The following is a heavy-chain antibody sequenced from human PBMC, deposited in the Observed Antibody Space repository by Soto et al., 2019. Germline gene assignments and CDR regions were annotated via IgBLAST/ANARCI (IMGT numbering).Heavy chain of an antibody. CDR3: AKMGGNPYCSSTSCYVSYYYGMDV. CDR1: GYTFTSYY. J-gene: IGHJ6*02. CDR2: MNPNSGNT. D-gene: IGHD2-2*01. Sequence: ASVKVSCKASGYTFTSYYINWVRQATGQGLEWMGWMNPNSGNTGYAQKFQGRVTMTRNTSISTAYMELSSLRSEDTAVYYCAKMGGNPYCSSTSCYVSYYYGMDVWGQGTTVTVSS. V-gene: IGHV1-8*01.